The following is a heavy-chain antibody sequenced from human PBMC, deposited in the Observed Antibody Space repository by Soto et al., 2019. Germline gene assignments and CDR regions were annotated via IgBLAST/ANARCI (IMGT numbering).Heavy chain of an antibody. V-gene: IGHV3-23*01. J-gene: IGHJ4*02. CDR3: VTHIYYDSSYLDY. CDR1: GFSINKYA. CDR2: FSGSGATT. Sequence: PGGSLRLSCTASGFSINKYAMSWVRQAPGKGLEWVSTFSGSGATTHYADSVKGRFTISRDISKNTLYLQMDSLRAEDTAIYYCVTHIYYDSSYLDYWGQGTLVTVSS. D-gene: IGHD3-22*01.